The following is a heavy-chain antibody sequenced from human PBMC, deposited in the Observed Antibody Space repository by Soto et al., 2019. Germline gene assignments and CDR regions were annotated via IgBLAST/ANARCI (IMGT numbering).Heavy chain of an antibody. V-gene: IGHV3-23*01. CDR2: ISGSADST. CDR3: AREGDIVVVPAAMNYMDV. Sequence: GGSLRLSCAASGFSFSSFAMNWVRQAPGKGLEWVSIISGSADSTFYADSVKGRFTISRDNAKNSLYLQMNSLRAEDTAVYYCAREGDIVVVPAAMNYMDVWGKGTTVTVSS. J-gene: IGHJ6*03. D-gene: IGHD2-2*01. CDR1: GFSFSSFA.